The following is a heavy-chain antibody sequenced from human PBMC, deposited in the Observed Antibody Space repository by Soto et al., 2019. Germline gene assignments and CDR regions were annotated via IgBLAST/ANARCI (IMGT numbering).Heavy chain of an antibody. CDR1: GFTFDDYA. CDR2: ISWNSGRI. D-gene: IGHD3-10*01. CDR3: AKDIRGSLPGYFDY. V-gene: IGHV3-9*01. Sequence: GGSLRLSCAASGFTFDDYAMHWVRQAPGKGLEWVSGISWNSGRIGYADSVKGRFTISRDNAKNSLYLQMNSLRAEDTALYYCAKDIRGSLPGYFDYWGQGTLVTVSS. J-gene: IGHJ4*02.